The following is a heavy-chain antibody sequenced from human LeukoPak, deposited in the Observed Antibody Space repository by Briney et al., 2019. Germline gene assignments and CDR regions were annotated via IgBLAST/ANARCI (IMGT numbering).Heavy chain of an antibody. D-gene: IGHD3-3*01. CDR3: ARGGNDFWSRNWFDP. CDR2: INHSGST. V-gene: IGHV4-34*01. Sequence: SENLSLTCAVYGGSFSGYYWSWIRQPPGKGLEWIGEINHSGSTNYNPSLKSRVTISVDTSKNQFSLKLSSVTAADTAVYYCARGGNDFWSRNWFDPWGQGTLVTVSS. CDR1: GGSFSGYY. J-gene: IGHJ5*02.